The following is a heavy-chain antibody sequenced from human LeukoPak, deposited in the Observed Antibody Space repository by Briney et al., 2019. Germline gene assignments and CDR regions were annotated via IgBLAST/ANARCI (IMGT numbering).Heavy chain of an antibody. CDR3: ARGGPNWVGIDY. CDR1: GGSISSYY. CDR2: IYYSGST. D-gene: IGHD7-27*01. V-gene: IGHV4-59*01. J-gene: IGHJ4*02. Sequence: SETLSLTCTVSGGSISSYYWSWIRQPPGKGLEWIGYIYYSGSTNYNPSLKSRVTISVDTSKNQFSLKLSSVTAADTAVYYCARGGPNWVGIDYWGQGTLVTVSS.